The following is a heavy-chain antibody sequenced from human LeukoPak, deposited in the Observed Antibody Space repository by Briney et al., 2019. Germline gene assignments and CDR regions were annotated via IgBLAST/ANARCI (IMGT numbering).Heavy chain of an antibody. CDR1: GGSIRDDY. V-gene: IGHV4-59*01. D-gene: IGHD6-13*01. CDR2: IYYSGST. Sequence: SETLSLTCTFSGGSIRDDYWSWIRQPPGKGLEWIGNIYYSGSTKYNPSLKSRVTISIDTSRNQFSLKLSSVTAADTAVYYCARFGDSSSWEYFDYWGQGTLVTVSS. J-gene: IGHJ4*02. CDR3: ARFGDSSSWEYFDY.